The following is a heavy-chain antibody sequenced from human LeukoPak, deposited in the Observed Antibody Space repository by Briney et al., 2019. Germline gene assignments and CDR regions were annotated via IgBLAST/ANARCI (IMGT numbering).Heavy chain of an antibody. CDR2: ISAYNGNT. D-gene: IGHD3-9*01. CDR3: ARVLHYDILTGAYYYYYGMDV. V-gene: IGHV1-18*01. J-gene: IGHJ6*02. CDR1: GYTFTSYG. Sequence: ASVNVSCKASGYTFTSYGISWVRQAPGQGLEWMGWISAYNGNTNYAQKLQGRVTMTTDTSTSTAYMELRSLRSDDTAVYYCARVLHYDILTGAYYYYYGMDVWGQGTTVTVSS.